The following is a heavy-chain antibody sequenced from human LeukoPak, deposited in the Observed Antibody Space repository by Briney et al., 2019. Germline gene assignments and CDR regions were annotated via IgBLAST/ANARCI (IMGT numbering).Heavy chain of an antibody. CDR1: GFTFKKYG. Sequence: GGSLRLSCAASGFTFKKYGMHWVRQAPGKGLEWVALTWYDGIKNYYADSVKGRFTISRDNSKSTLFLQVNSLRAEDTAVYYCATDTPSGGDYYLSAWGQGTLVTVSS. J-gene: IGHJ5*02. D-gene: IGHD2-21*01. CDR3: ATDTPSGGDYYLSA. V-gene: IGHV3-33*01. CDR2: TWYDGIKN.